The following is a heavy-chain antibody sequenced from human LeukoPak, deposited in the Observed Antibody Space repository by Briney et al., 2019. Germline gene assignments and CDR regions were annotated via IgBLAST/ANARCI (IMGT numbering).Heavy chain of an antibody. CDR2: TYYRSKWYN. D-gene: IGHD1-26*01. J-gene: IGHJ6*03. V-gene: IGHV6-1*01. Sequence: SQTLSLTCAISGDSVSSNSAAWNWIRQSPSRGLEWLGRTYYRSKWYNDYAVSVKSRITINPDTSKNQFSLQLNSVTPEDTAVYYCAREPGSGSYNAPPPYYYYMDVWGKGTTVTISS. CDR1: GDSVSSNSAA. CDR3: AREPGSGSYNAPPPYYYYMDV.